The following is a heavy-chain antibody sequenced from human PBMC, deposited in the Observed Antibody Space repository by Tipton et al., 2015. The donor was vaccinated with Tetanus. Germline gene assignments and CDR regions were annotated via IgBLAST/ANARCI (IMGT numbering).Heavy chain of an antibody. CDR3: ARDRGYYFDY. D-gene: IGHD1-26*01. CDR1: GFTFSSYG. V-gene: IGHV3-30*03. Sequence: LSLTCAASGFTFSSYGMHWVRQAPGKGLEWVAVISYDGSNKYYADSVKGRFTISRDNSKNTLYLQMNSLRAEDTAVYYCARDRGYYFDYWGQGTLVTVSS. J-gene: IGHJ4*02. CDR2: ISYDGSNK.